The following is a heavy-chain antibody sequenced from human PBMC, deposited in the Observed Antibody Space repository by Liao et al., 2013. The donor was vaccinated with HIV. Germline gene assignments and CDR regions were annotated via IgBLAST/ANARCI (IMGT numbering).Heavy chain of an antibody. J-gene: IGHJ4*02. CDR2: IYTSGST. D-gene: IGHD3-3*01. CDR1: GGSISSGSYY. CDR3: ARGLTYYDFWSGYYKLSYFDY. Sequence: QVQLQESGPGLVKPSQTLSLTCTVSGGSISSGSYYWSWIRQPAGKGLEWIGRIYTSGSTNYNPSLKSRVTMSVDTSKNQFSLKLSSVTAADTAVYYCARGLTYYDFWSGYYKLSYFDYWGQGTLVTVSS. V-gene: IGHV4-61*02.